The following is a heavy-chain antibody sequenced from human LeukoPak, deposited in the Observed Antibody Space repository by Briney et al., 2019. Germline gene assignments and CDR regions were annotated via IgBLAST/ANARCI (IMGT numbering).Heavy chain of an antibody. V-gene: IGHV4-30-2*01. CDR1: GGSISSGGYS. CDR3: ARAFRGYSGYDYDAFDI. D-gene: IGHD5-12*01. CDR2: IYHSGST. J-gene: IGHJ3*02. Sequence: SETLSLTCAVSGGSISSGGYSWSWIRQPPGKGLEWIGYIYHSGSTYYNPSLKSRVTISVDRSKNQFSLKLSSVTAADTAVFYCARAFRGYSGYDYDAFDIWGQGTMVTVSS.